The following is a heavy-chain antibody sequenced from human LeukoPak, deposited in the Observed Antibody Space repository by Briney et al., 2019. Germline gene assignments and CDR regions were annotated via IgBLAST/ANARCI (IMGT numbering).Heavy chain of an antibody. V-gene: IGHV1-69*13. Sequence: ASVKVSCKASGGTFSSYAISWVRQAPGQGLEWMGGIIPIFGTANYAQKFQGRVTITADGSTSTAYMELSSLRSEDTAVYYCARVGRYCSGGSCYDDASDIWGQGTMVTVSS. CDR1: GGTFSSYA. J-gene: IGHJ3*02. D-gene: IGHD2-15*01. CDR3: ARVGRYCSGGSCYDDASDI. CDR2: IIPIFGTA.